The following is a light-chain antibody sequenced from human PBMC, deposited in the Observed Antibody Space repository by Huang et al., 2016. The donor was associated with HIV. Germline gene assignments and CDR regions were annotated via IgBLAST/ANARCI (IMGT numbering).Light chain of an antibody. J-gene: IGKJ2*01. Sequence: DIQMTQSPSSLSASVGERVIITCRAGQDIGNYFAWYQQKPGIAPKLLLFEASRLKVVVPSSFSGSGSGTDHTLTINSLQPEDFATYYCQQYYNTPYTFGQGTKLEIK. V-gene: IGKV1-NL1*01. CDR3: QQYYNTPYT. CDR2: EAS. CDR1: QDIGNY.